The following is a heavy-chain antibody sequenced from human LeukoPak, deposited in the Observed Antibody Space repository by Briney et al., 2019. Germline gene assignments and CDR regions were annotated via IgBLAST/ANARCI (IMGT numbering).Heavy chain of an antibody. CDR2: IIPIFDTA. V-gene: IGHV1-69*06. Sequence: ASVKVSCKASGGTFSSYAISWVRQAPGPGLEWMGRIIPIFDTANYAQKFQGRVTITADKSTSTAYMELSSLRSEDTAVYYRARDSSSWYGAFDIWGQGTMVTVSS. J-gene: IGHJ3*02. CDR3: ARDSSSWYGAFDI. D-gene: IGHD6-13*01. CDR1: GGTFSSYA.